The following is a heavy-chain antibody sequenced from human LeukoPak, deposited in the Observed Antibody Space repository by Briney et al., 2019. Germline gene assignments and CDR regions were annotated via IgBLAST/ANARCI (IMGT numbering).Heavy chain of an antibody. CDR3: ARGFYGNYYYYGMDV. J-gene: IGHJ6*04. D-gene: IGHD3-16*01. CDR2: IYYSGST. CDR1: GGSISSYY. Sequence: SETLSLTCTVSGGSISSYYWSWIRQPPGKGLEWIGYIYYSGSTNYNPSLKSRVTISVDTSKNQFSLKPSSVTAADTAVYYCARGFYGNYYYYGMDVWGKGTTVTVSS. V-gene: IGHV4-59*01.